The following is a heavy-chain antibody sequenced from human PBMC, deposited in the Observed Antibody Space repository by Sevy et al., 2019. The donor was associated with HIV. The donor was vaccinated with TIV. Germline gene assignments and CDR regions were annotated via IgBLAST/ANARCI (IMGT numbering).Heavy chain of an antibody. CDR2: INQNGSVK. V-gene: IGHV3-7*01. D-gene: IGHD2-8*01. Sequence: GGSLRLSCAASGFSLNNYWMNWVRQAPGKGLEWVAKINQNGSVKYYVDSVRGRFTISRDKARNLVSLKMNNLRAADTALYYSVRAIVYDGRFWGQGTMVTVSS. CDR1: GFSLNNYW. J-gene: IGHJ4*02. CDR3: VRAIVYDGRF.